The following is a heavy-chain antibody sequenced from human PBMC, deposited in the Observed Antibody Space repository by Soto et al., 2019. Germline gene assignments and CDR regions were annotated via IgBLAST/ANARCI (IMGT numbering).Heavy chain of an antibody. J-gene: IGHJ4*02. CDR1: GFTFSSYA. V-gene: IGHV3-23*01. Sequence: SGFTFSSYAMRWVRQAPVKGLEWVSAISGSGGSTYYADSVKGRFTISGDNSKNTLYLQMNSLRAEDTAVYYCARRGSGSYYDYWGQGTLVTVSS. D-gene: IGHD1-26*01. CDR3: ARRGSGSYYDY. CDR2: ISGSGGST.